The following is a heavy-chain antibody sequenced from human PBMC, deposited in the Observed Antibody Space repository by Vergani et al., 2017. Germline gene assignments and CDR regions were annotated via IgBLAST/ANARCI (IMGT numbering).Heavy chain of an antibody. D-gene: IGHD3-10*01. V-gene: IGHV3-9*01. CDR1: GFNFHDYA. CDR3: TKDQAGDLDY. J-gene: IGHJ4*02. Sequence: EVQLVESGGCLVQPGMSLRLSCVGSGFNFHDYAFHWVRQAPGKGLEWVSGILSNSGRIGYADSVKGRFTISRDDDKNSLYLQMNSLRIEDTAVYYCTKDQAGDLDYWGQGTLVTVSS. CDR2: ILSNSGRI.